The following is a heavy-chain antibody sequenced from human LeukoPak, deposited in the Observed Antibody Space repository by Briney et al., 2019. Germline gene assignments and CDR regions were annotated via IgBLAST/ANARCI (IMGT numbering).Heavy chain of an antibody. Sequence: GGSLRLSCAASGFTFSSYGMHWVRQAPGKGLEWVAFIRYDGSNKYYADSVKGRFTISRDNSKNTLYLQMNSLRAEDTAVYYCAKVMGLGYCSGGSCYSGFDYWGQGTLVTVSS. CDR1: GFTFSSYG. D-gene: IGHD2-15*01. V-gene: IGHV3-30*02. CDR2: IRYDGSNK. J-gene: IGHJ4*02. CDR3: AKVMGLGYCSGGSCYSGFDY.